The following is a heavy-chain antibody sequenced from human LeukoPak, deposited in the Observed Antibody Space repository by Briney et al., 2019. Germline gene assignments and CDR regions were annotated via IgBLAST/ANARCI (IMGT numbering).Heavy chain of an antibody. V-gene: IGHV3-30*18. Sequence: PGGSLRLSCAASGFTFSGYGMHWVRQAPGKGLEWVAVISYDGSNKYYADSVKGRFTISRDNSKNTLYLQMNSLRAEDTAVYYCAKDDYDILTGYSSFDYWGQGTLVTVSS. CDR3: AKDDYDILTGYSSFDY. J-gene: IGHJ4*02. CDR1: GFTFSGYG. D-gene: IGHD3-9*01. CDR2: ISYDGSNK.